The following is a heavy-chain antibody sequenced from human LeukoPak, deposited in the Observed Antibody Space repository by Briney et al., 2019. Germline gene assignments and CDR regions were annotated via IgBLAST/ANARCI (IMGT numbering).Heavy chain of an antibody. Sequence: ASVTVSCKASGYTFTSSDINWVRQATGQGLEWMGWINPKSGRTGYAKKFQAGISMTMNTSISTAYMEVSSLRFEDTAVYYCARGRSGLAAAGTYDYWGQGTLITVSS. V-gene: IGHV1-8*01. CDR3: ARGRSGLAAAGTYDY. J-gene: IGHJ4*02. D-gene: IGHD6-13*01. CDR2: INPKSGRT. CDR1: GYTFTSSD.